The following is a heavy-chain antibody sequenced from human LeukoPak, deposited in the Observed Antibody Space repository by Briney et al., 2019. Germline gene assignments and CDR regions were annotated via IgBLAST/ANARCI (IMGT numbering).Heavy chain of an antibody. CDR1: GYTFTTYS. J-gene: IGHJ4*02. CDR3: ARDREIIAFDY. CDR2: INTNTGNP. Sequence: ASVKVSCKASGYTFTTYSMNWVRQAPGQGLEWMGWINTNTGNPTYAQGFTGRFVFSLDTSVSTAYLQISSLEAEDTAVYYCARDREIIAFDYRGQGTLVSVSS. D-gene: IGHD3-10*01. V-gene: IGHV7-4-1*02.